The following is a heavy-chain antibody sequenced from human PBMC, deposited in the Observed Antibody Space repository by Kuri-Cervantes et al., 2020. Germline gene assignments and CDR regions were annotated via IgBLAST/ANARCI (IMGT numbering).Heavy chain of an antibody. CDR1: GFTFSSYA. CDR3: AREFDFLDV. D-gene: IGHD3-3*01. Sequence: GESLKISCAASGFTFSSYAMHWVRQAPGKGLEWVAVISYDGSNKYYPDSVKGRFTISRDNSKNSLYLQMNSLRAEDTAVYYCAREFDFLDVWGKGTTVTVSS. J-gene: IGHJ6*04. V-gene: IGHV3-30-3*01. CDR2: ISYDGSNK.